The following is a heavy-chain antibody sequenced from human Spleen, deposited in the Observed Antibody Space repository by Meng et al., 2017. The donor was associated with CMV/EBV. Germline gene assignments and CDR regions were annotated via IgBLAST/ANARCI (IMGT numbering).Heavy chain of an antibody. D-gene: IGHD3-9*01. Sequence: LSLTCAASGFTFKNYGIHWVRLAPGKGLEWMTYIRHHGREKYYADSVKGRFTISRDNSKNTLYLEMNSLRAEDTAVYYCVRDFEWALDYWGQGTLVTVSS. CDR2: IRHHGREK. J-gene: IGHJ4*02. CDR1: GFTFKNYG. V-gene: IGHV3-30*02. CDR3: VRDFEWALDY.